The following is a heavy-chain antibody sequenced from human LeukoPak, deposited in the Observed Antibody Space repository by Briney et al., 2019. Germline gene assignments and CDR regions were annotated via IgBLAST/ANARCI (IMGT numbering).Heavy chain of an antibody. D-gene: IGHD3-22*01. Sequence: PGGSLRLSCAASGFTFSSYAMSWVRQAPGKGLEWVSAISGSGGSTYYADSVKGRFTISRDNSKNTLYLQMNGLRAEDTAVYYCASQTYYYDSSGYPPAGYWGQGTLVTVSS. J-gene: IGHJ4*02. CDR3: ASQTYYYDSSGYPPAGY. V-gene: IGHV3-23*01. CDR1: GFTFSSYA. CDR2: ISGSGGST.